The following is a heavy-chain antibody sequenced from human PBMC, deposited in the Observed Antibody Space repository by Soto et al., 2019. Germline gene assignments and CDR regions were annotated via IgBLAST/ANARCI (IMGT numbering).Heavy chain of an antibody. CDR3: ARGGNRYSSTSSGVGGFDY. V-gene: IGHV4-34*01. CDR1: GGSFSGYY. J-gene: IGHJ4*02. D-gene: IGHD6-6*01. Sequence: SETLSLTCAVYGGSFSGYYWSWIRQPPGKGLEWIGEINHSGSTNYNPSLKSRVTISVDTSKNQFSLKLSSVTAADTAVYYCARGGNRYSSTSSGVGGFDYWGQGTLVTVSS. CDR2: INHSGST.